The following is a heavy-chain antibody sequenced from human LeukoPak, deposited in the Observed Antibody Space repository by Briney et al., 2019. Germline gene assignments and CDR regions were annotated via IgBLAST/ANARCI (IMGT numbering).Heavy chain of an antibody. CDR1: GGSISSGGYY. CDR2: IYYSGTT. CDR3: ARRSSSWKNWFDP. V-gene: IGHV4-61*08. J-gene: IGHJ5*02. D-gene: IGHD6-13*01. Sequence: SQTLSLTCTVSGGSISSGGYYWSWIRQHPGKGLEWIGYIYYSGTTNYNPSLKSRVTMSVDMSKNQFSLKLSSVTAADTAVYYCARRSSSWKNWFDPWGQGTLVTVSS.